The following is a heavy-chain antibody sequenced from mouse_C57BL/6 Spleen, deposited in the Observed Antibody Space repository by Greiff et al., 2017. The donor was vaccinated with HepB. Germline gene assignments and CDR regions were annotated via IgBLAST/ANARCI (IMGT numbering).Heavy chain of an antibody. D-gene: IGHD1-1*01. V-gene: IGHV1-64*01. CDR2: IHPNSGST. J-gene: IGHJ4*01. CDR1: GYTFTSYW. CDR3: ARGDPYYYGRAMDY. Sequence: QVQLQQPGAELVKPGASVKLSCKASGYTFTSYWMHWVKQRPGQGLEWIGMIHPNSGSTNYNEKFKSKATLTVDKSSSTAYIQLSSLTSEDSAVYYCARGDPYYYGRAMDYWGQGTSVTVSS.